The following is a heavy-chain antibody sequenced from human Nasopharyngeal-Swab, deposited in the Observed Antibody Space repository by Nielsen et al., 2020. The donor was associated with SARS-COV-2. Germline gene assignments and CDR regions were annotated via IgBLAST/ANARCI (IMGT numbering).Heavy chain of an antibody. Sequence: SETLSLTCAVYGGSFSGYYWSRIRQPPGKGLEWIGEINHSGSTNYNPSLKSRVTISVDTSKNQFSLKLSSVTAADTAVYYCARSTYYDFWSGYYGYWGQGTLVTVSS. D-gene: IGHD3-3*01. CDR3: ARSTYYDFWSGYYGY. J-gene: IGHJ4*02. V-gene: IGHV4-34*01. CDR1: GGSFSGYY. CDR2: INHSGST.